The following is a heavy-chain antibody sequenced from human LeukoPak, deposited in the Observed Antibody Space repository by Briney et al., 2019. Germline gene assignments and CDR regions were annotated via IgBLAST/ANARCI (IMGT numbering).Heavy chain of an antibody. CDR3: ARDLGQGFGELYWFDP. V-gene: IGHV1-18*01. Sequence: GASVKVSCKASGYTFTTYGINWVRQAPGQGLEWMGWISAYNGNTNYAQKFQGRVTMTTDTSTSTAYMELRSLRSDDTAVYYCARDLGQGFGELYWFDPWGQGTLVTVSS. CDR1: GYTFTTYG. J-gene: IGHJ5*02. CDR2: ISAYNGNT. D-gene: IGHD3-10*01.